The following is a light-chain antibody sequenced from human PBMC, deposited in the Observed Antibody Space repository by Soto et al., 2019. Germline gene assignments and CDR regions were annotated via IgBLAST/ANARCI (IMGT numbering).Light chain of an antibody. CDR2: DAS. CDR1: QSVSTY. V-gene: IGKV3-11*01. CDR3: QRYNNWPLT. J-gene: IGKJ4*01. Sequence: EIVLTQSPATLSLSPGERATLSCRASQSVSTYLAWYQQKPGQAPRLLIYDASHRATGIPARFSGSRSGTEFTLTINSLQSEDFAVYYCQRYNNWPLTFGGGTKVDIK.